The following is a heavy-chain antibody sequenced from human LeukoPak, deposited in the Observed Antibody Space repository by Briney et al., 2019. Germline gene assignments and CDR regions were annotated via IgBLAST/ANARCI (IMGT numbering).Heavy chain of an antibody. CDR2: INADNGNT. D-gene: IGHD3-10*01. Sequence: ASVQVSCKDSGYTFTTFGITWVRQATGQGLEWMGWINADNGNTNYAQILQGSVTMTTDTSTSTAYVELRSLRSDATAVYYCARRDSGLDAFDIWGQGTMVIVSS. CDR3: ARRDSGLDAFDI. J-gene: IGHJ3*02. CDR1: GYTFTTFG. V-gene: IGHV1-18*01.